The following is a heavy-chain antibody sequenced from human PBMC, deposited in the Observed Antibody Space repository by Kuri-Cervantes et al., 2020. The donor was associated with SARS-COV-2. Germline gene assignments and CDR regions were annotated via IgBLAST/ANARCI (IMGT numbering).Heavy chain of an antibody. Sequence: GESLKISCAASGFTFDDYGMSWVRQAPGKGLEWVSGINWNGGSTGYADPVKGRFTISRDNSKNTLYLQMNSLRAEDTAVYYCAREMSGSDYMDVWGKGTTVTVSS. CDR1: GFTFDDYG. CDR3: AREMSGSDYMDV. CDR2: INWNGGST. J-gene: IGHJ6*03. V-gene: IGHV3-20*04. D-gene: IGHD3-10*01.